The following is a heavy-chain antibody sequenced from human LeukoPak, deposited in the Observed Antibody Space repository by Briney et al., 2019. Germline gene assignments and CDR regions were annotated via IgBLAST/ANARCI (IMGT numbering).Heavy chain of an antibody. CDR3: ARHFPGGSGYLYYFDY. D-gene: IGHD3-3*01. Sequence: SETLSLTCTVSGGSISSSSYYWGWVRQPPGKGLEWIGTIYHSGSTYYNPSLKSRLTISVDTSKNQFSLKLSSVTAADTAVYYCARHFPGGSGYLYYFDYWGQGTLVTVSS. V-gene: IGHV4-39*01. CDR2: IYHSGST. J-gene: IGHJ4*02. CDR1: GGSISSSSYY.